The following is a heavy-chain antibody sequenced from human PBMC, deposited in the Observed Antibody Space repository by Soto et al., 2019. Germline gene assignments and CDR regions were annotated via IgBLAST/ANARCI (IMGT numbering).Heavy chain of an antibody. J-gene: IGHJ6*02. V-gene: IGHV3-74*01. Sequence: SGGSLRLSCAASGFTFSNYWMHWVRQAPGKGLVWVSRIKSDGSSTNYADSVKGRFTSSRDNAKNTLYLQLNSLRVEDTAVYYCARGNNGMDVWGQGTTVTVSS. CDR1: GFTFSNYW. CDR2: IKSDGSST. CDR3: ARGNNGMDV.